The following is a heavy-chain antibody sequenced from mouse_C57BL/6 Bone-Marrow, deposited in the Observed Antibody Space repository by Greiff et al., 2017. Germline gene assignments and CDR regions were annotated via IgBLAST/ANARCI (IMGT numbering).Heavy chain of an antibody. CDR2: ISSGSSTI. D-gene: IGHD2-1*01. J-gene: IGHJ4*01. CDR1: GFTFSDYG. CDR3: ARRNPYAMDY. Sequence: EVQLVESGGGLVKPGGSLKLSCAASGFTFSDYGMHWVRQAPEKGLEWVAYISSGSSTIYYADTVKGRFTISRDNATNTLFLQMTSLRSEDTAVYYCARRNPYAMDYWGHGTSVTVSS. V-gene: IGHV5-17*01.